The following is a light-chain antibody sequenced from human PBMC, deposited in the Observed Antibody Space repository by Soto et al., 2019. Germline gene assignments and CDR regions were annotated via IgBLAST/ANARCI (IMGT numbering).Light chain of an antibody. CDR1: QSISNY. CDR2: DAS. J-gene: IGKJ1*01. CDR3: QQFYSYSPAWT. V-gene: IGKV1-5*01. Sequence: DIQMTQSPSTLSAFVGDRVTITCRASQSISNYLAWYQQKPGQAPKLLIYDASNLASGVPSRFSGSGSGTEFTLTINSLQADDFATYYCQQFYSYSPAWTFGQGTKVEIK.